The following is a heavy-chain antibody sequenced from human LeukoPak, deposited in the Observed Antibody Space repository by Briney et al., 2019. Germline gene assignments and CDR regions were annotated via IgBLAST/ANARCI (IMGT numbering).Heavy chain of an antibody. CDR1: GYTFTSYY. V-gene: IGHV1-46*01. CDR3: ASSSGGSYEDWFDP. CDR2: IYPSGGST. D-gene: IGHD1-26*01. Sequence: ASVKVSCKASGYTFTSYYMHWVRQAPGQGLEWMGVIYPSGGSTSYAQKFQGRVTVTRDTSTSTVYMELSSLRSEDTAAYYCASSSGGSYEDWFDPWGQGTLVTVSS. J-gene: IGHJ5*02.